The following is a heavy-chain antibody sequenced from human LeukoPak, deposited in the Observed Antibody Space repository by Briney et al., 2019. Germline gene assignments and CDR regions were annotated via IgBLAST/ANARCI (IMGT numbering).Heavy chain of an antibody. CDR2: THYSGDI. CDR1: GASIDSYY. CDR3: ARQPGGTAAFDI. J-gene: IGHJ3*02. Sequence: SETLSLTCTVSGASIDSYYWSWIRQPPGKGLERIGYTHYSGDIKYNPSLKSRLTISVDTSKNEFSLVLTSVTAADTALYYCARQPGGTAAFDIWAQGTMVTVSA. D-gene: IGHD1-14*01. V-gene: IGHV4-59*08.